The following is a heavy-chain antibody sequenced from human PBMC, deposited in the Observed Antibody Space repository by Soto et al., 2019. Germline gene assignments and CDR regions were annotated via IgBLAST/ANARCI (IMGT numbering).Heavy chain of an antibody. J-gene: IGHJ3*01. Sequence: EVQLVESEGGLVQPGGSLRLSCAASGFTFSYYWMHWVRQAPGQGLVWVSRIHSDGSSTTYADSVKGRFTISRDNAKNTLYLQMNSLSAEETAVYYCASGDRGAFDLWGQGTMVTVSS. V-gene: IGHV3-74*01. CDR2: IHSDGSST. D-gene: IGHD4-17*01. CDR3: ASGDRGAFDL. CDR1: GFTFSYYW.